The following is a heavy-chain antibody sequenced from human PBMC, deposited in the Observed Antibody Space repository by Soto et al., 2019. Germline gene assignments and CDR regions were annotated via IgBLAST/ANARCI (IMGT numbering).Heavy chain of an antibody. Sequence: QVQLQESGPGLVKPSQTLSLTCTVSGGSISSGDYYWSWIRQPPGKGLGWIGYIYYSGSTYYNPSLKSRVTISVDTSKNQFSLKLSSVTAADTAVYYCARELYGSGSWLYYYGMDVWGQGTTVTVSS. CDR2: IYYSGST. V-gene: IGHV4-30-4*01. CDR3: ARELYGSGSWLYYYGMDV. CDR1: GGSISSGDYY. J-gene: IGHJ6*02. D-gene: IGHD3-10*01.